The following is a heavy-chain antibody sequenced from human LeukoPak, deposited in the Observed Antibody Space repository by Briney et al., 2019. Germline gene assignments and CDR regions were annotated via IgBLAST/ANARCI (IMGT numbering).Heavy chain of an antibody. Sequence: SETLSLTCTASGGTISSYYWSWIRQPAGKGLEWIGRIYTSGSTNYNPSLMSQFTVSVDTSKNQYSRKLISVAAADTAVYYCARESVVLYYYDSSGYYYTHFDYWGQGTLVTVSS. D-gene: IGHD3-22*01. V-gene: IGHV4-4*07. CDR1: GGTISSYY. CDR2: IYTSGST. J-gene: IGHJ4*02. CDR3: ARESVVLYYYDSSGYYYTHFDY.